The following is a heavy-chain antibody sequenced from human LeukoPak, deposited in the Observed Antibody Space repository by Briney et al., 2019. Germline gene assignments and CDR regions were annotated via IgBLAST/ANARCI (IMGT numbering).Heavy chain of an antibody. CDR1: GGSISSYY. J-gene: IGHJ6*03. Sequence: SETLSLTCTVSGGSISSYYWSWIRQPAGKGLEWIGRIYTSGSTNYNPSLKSRVTMSVDTSKNQSSLKLSSVTAADTAVYYCAREANYDFWSPSLYYYYMDVWGKGTTVTVSS. V-gene: IGHV4-4*07. CDR2: IYTSGST. D-gene: IGHD3-3*01. CDR3: AREANYDFWSPSLYYYYMDV.